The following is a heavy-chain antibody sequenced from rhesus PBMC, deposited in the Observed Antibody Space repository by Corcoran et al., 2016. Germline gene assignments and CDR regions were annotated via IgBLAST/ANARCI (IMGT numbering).Heavy chain of an antibody. D-gene: IGHD6-25*01. V-gene: IGHV4-147*01. J-gene: IGHJ4*01. Sequence: QVQLQESGPGLVKPSETPSLTCALSGGPLSSHHWSWIRQSPGNGLEWIGYIYCGIGSTSYNPSLKSRVTISTDTSKNQFSLELSSVTAADTAVYYWARYVSGSWSHYFDYWGQGVLVTVSS. CDR1: GGPLSSHH. CDR2: IYCGIGST. CDR3: ARYVSGSWSHYFDY.